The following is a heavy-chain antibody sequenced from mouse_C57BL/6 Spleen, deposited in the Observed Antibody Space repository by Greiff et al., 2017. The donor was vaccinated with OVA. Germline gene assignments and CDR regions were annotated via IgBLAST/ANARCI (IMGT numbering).Heavy chain of an antibody. D-gene: IGHD2-12*01. CDR3: TRPVTRAWFAY. V-gene: IGHV1-15*01. CDR2: IDPETGGT. Sequence: QVHVKQSGAELVRPGASVTLSCKASGYTFTDYEMHWVKQTPVHGLEWIGAIDPETGGTAYNQKFKGKAILTADKSSSTAYMELRSLTSEDSAVYYCTRPVTRAWFAYWGQGTLVTVSA. CDR1: GYTFTDYE. J-gene: IGHJ3*01.